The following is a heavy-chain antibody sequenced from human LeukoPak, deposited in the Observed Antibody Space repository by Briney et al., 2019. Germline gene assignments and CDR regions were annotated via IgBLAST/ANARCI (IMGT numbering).Heavy chain of an antibody. CDR2: ISSSGSTI. J-gene: IGHJ4*02. D-gene: IGHD3-22*01. Sequence: GGSLRLSCAASGFTFSSYEMNWVRQAPGKGLEWVSYISSSGSTIYYADSVKGRFTISRDNSKNSLYLQMNSLRAEDTAVYYCARVYDSSGYYILFDYWGQGTLVTVSS. CDR3: ARVYDSSGYYILFDY. CDR1: GFTFSSYE. V-gene: IGHV3-48*03.